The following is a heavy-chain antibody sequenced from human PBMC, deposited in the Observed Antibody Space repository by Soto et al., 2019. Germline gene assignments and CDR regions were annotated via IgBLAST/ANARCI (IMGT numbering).Heavy chain of an antibody. Sequence: SETLSLTCAVSGDSISSGYYWGWIRQLPGKGLEWIGSIFHSGSTYDNPSLKSRVTISVDTSKNQFSLKLSSVTAADTAVYYCARGGYGDYFGYWGQGTLVTVSS. D-gene: IGHD4-17*01. J-gene: IGHJ4*02. CDR1: GDSISSGYY. CDR3: ARGGYGDYFGY. CDR2: IFHSGST. V-gene: IGHV4-38-2*01.